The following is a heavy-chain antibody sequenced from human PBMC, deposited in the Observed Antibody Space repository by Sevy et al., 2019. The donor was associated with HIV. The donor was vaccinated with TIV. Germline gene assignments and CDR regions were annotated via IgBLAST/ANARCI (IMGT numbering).Heavy chain of an antibody. CDR3: ARDDEPDYYYFDMDV. Sequence: GGSLRLSCVTSGFTFRTSGMHWVRQSPGKGLEWVAVISYDGSNKYYADSVKGRFTISRDNSKNTLYLQMDGLRAEDTALYYCARDDEPDYYYFDMDVWGQGTTVTVSS. V-gene: IGHV3-30*03. J-gene: IGHJ6*02. CDR2: ISYDGSNK. CDR1: GFTFRTSG.